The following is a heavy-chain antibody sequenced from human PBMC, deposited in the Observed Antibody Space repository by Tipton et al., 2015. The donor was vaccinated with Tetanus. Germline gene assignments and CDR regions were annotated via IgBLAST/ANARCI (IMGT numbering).Heavy chain of an antibody. J-gene: IGHJ4*02. Sequence: QLVQSGGEVKKPGESLKISCKASGYSFTSHWIGWVRQMPGKGLEWMGMIFPDDSDTRYSPSFQGHVTFSVDKSTSTVYLQWSSLKASDTAMYFCARMYSTSSPFDHWGQGTLVAVSS. CDR3: ARMYSTSSPFDH. D-gene: IGHD6-6*01. CDR1: GYSFTSHW. V-gene: IGHV5-51*01. CDR2: IFPDDSDT.